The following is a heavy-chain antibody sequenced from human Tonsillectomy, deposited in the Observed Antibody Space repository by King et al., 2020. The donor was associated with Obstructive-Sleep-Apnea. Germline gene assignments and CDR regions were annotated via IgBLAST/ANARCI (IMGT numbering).Heavy chain of an antibody. J-gene: IGHJ6*02. D-gene: IGHD6-13*01. CDR3: ARDSRVAAAGTGYGMDV. CDR1: GGSISSSNW. V-gene: IGHV4-4*02. Sequence: QLQESGPGLVKPSGTLSLTCAVSGGSISSSNWWSWVRQPPGKGLEWIGEIYHSGSTNYNPSLKSRVTISVDKSKNQFSLRLSSVTAADTALYYCARDSRVAAAGTGYGMDVWGQGTTVTVSS. CDR2: IYHSGST.